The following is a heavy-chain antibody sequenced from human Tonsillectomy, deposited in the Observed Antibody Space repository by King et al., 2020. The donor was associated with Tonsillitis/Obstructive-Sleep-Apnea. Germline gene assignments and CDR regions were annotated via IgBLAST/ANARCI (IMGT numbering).Heavy chain of an antibody. CDR1: GFTFSIYA. Sequence: VQLVESGGGLVQPGGSLRLSCVASGFTFSIYAMTWVRQAPGKGLEWVSLISGSGGSTYYADSVKGRFTISRDNSKNTLYLQMNSLRVEDTAVYYCAKDSDRSGYYPSNYYYMDVWGKGTTVTVSS. D-gene: IGHD3-22*01. CDR2: ISGSGGST. J-gene: IGHJ6*03. CDR3: AKDSDRSGYYPSNYYYMDV. V-gene: IGHV3-23*04.